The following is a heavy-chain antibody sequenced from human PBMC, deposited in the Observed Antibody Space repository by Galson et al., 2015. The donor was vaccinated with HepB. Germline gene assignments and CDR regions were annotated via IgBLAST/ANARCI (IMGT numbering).Heavy chain of an antibody. CDR2: LSSDGSNK. CDR1: SVGSYP. V-gene: IGHV3-30*04. Sequence: SVGSYPWQWVGQAPGTGLDWVAVLSSDGSNKHYADSVKGRFTISRDNSKNTLYLQMNSLRAEDTAVYYCARGGKGYDILTAYLGYWGQGTLVTVSS. CDR3: ARGGKGYDILTAYLGY. D-gene: IGHD3-9*01. J-gene: IGHJ4*02.